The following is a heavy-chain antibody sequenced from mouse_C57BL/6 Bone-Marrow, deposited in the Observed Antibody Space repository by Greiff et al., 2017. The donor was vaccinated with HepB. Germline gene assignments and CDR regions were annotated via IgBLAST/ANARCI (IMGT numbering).Heavy chain of an antibody. Sequence: DVMLVESGGGLVKPGGSLKLSCAASGFTFSDYGMHWVRQAPEKGLEWVAYISSGSSTIYYADTVKGRFTISRDNAKNTLFLQMTSLRSEDTAMYYCARQGNYGSTFAYWGQGTLVTVSA. CDR1: GFTFSDYG. D-gene: IGHD1-1*01. J-gene: IGHJ3*01. CDR2: ISSGSSTI. V-gene: IGHV5-17*01. CDR3: ARQGNYGSTFAY.